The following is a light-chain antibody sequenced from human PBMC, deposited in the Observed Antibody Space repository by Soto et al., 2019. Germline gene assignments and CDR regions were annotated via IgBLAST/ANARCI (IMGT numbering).Light chain of an antibody. CDR2: NNN. CDR3: AAWDDSLNGVL. J-gene: IGLJ2*01. Sequence: QSVLTQPPSASGTPGQRVTISCSGSSSNIGSNIVNWYQQLPGTAPKLLIYNNNNRPSGVPDRFSGSKSGTSASLAISWLQSEDEADYYCAAWDDSLNGVLFGGGTKLTVL. CDR1: SSNIGSNI. V-gene: IGLV1-44*01.